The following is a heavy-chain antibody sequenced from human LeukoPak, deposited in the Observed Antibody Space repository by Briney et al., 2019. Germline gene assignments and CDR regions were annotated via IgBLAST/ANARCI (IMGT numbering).Heavy chain of an antibody. CDR3: AGSPSGRAVYDY. CDR1: GGSFSGYY. J-gene: IGHJ4*02. D-gene: IGHD1-26*01. V-gene: IGHV4-34*01. CDR2: INHSGST. Sequence: SETLSLTCAVYGGSFSGYYWSWIRQPPGKGLEWIGEINHSGSTNYNPSLKSRVTISVDTSKNQFSLKLSSVTAADTAVYYCAGSPSGRAVYDYWGQGTLVTVSS.